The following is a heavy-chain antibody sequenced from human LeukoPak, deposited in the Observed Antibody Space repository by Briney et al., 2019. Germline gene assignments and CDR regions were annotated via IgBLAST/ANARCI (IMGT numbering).Heavy chain of an antibody. D-gene: IGHD3-10*01. V-gene: IGHV3-30*04. Sequence: GRSLRLSCAASGFTFSSYAMHWVRQAPGKGLEWVAVISYDGSNKYYADSVKGRFTISRDNSKNTLYLQMNSLRAEDTAVYSCAGARVWFGTLGYFDYWGQGTLVTVSS. CDR1: GFTFSSYA. CDR3: AGARVWFGTLGYFDY. J-gene: IGHJ4*02. CDR2: ISYDGSNK.